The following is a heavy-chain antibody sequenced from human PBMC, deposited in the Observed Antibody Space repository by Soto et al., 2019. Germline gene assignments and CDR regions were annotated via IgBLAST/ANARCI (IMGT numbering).Heavy chain of an antibody. J-gene: IGHJ4*02. CDR2: FNHSGST. CDR1: GGPFRGYY. CDR3: ARVVVVAATTVESDY. V-gene: IGHV4-34*01. Sequence: QVQLQQWGAGLLKPSETLSLTCAVYGGPFRGYYWCWFRQPPGKGLSWIGEFNHSGSTNYNPSLKTRVTITVDTSKNQYSLKLSSVTAADTAVYYCARVVVVAATTVESDYWGQGTLVTVSS. D-gene: IGHD2-15*01.